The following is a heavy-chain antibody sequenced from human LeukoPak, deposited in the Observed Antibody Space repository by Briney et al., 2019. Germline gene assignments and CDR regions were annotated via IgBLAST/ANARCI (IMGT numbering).Heavy chain of an antibody. V-gene: IGHV4-38-2*02. Sequence: PSETLSLTCTVSGHSISSGYFWGWIRQPPGKGLEWIGGIYHSGSTHYNPSLKSRVTISIITSKNQFSLKLRSVTATDTALYYCARRIAVTGSFDYWGQGTLVTVSS. J-gene: IGHJ4*02. D-gene: IGHD6-19*01. CDR2: IYHSGST. CDR3: ARRIAVTGSFDY. CDR1: GHSISSGYF.